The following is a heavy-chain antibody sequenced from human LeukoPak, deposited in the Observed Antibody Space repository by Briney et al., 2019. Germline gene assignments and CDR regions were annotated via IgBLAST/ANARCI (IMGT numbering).Heavy chain of an antibody. D-gene: IGHD3-3*01. CDR1: GGSISSSSYY. Sequence: PSETLSLTCTVSGGSISSSSYYWGWIRQPPGKGLEWIGSIYYSGSTYSNPSLQSRVTISVDTSKSQFSLRLSSVTAADTAVYYCAKTDDYWSGLFDYWGQGTLVTVSS. CDR2: IYYSGST. V-gene: IGHV4-39*07. J-gene: IGHJ4*02. CDR3: AKTDDYWSGLFDY.